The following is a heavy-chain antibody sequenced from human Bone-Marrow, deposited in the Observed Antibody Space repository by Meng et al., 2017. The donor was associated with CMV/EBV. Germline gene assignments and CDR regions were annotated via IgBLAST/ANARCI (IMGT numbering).Heavy chain of an antibody. J-gene: IGHJ4*02. Sequence: QGQLVQSVAEVKKPGSSVKVSCKPSGGPVSSYAISWVRQAPGQGLEWMGGIIPIFGTANYAQKFQGRVTITADESTSTAYMELSSLRSEDTVVYYCARDHGDTAFDYWGQGTLVTVSS. CDR2: IIPIFGTA. CDR1: GGPVSSYA. D-gene: IGHD5-18*01. V-gene: IGHV1-69*12. CDR3: ARDHGDTAFDY.